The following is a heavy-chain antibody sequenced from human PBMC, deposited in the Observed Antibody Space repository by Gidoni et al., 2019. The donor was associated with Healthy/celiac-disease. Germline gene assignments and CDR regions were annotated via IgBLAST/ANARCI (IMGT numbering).Heavy chain of an antibody. D-gene: IGHD3-3*01. CDR2: IWYDGSNK. Sequence: QVQLVESGGGVVQPGRSLRLSCAASGFTFSSYGMHWVRQAPGKGLEWVAVIWYDGSNKYYADSVKGRFTISRDNSKNTLYLQMNSLRAEDTAVYYCARGVYYDFWSGYYYYYGMDVWGQGTTVTVSS. J-gene: IGHJ6*02. CDR1: GFTFSSYG. CDR3: ARGVYYDFWSGYYYYYGMDV. V-gene: IGHV3-33*01.